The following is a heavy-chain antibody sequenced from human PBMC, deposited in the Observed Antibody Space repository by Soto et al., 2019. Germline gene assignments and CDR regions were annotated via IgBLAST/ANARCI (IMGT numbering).Heavy chain of an antibody. CDR1: GYTFTGYY. CDR3: ARAESIAVARGMDV. V-gene: IGHV1-2*04. D-gene: IGHD6-19*01. Sequence: ASVKVSCKASGYTFTGYYMHWVRQAPGQGLEWMGWINPNSGGTNYAQKFQGWVTMTRDTSISTAYMELSRLRSDDTAVYYCARAESIAVARGMDVWGQGTTVTVSS. CDR2: INPNSGGT. J-gene: IGHJ6*02.